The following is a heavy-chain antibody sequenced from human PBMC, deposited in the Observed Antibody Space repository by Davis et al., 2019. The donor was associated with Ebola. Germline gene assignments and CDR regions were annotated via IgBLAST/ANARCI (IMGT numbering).Heavy chain of an antibody. V-gene: IGHV3-49*03. J-gene: IGHJ6*01. CDR3: TRDEWPPYYNGVDV. CDR1: GFTFGSYA. Sequence: GGSLRLSCTASGFTFGSYAMSWYRQAPGKGPEHIGFIRSKGFGGTTEYAASVQGRFTISRDDSKNVAYLQLNSLKTEDTGTYFCTRDEWPPYYNGVDVWGQGTTVTVSS. D-gene: IGHD3-3*01. CDR2: IRSKGFGGTT.